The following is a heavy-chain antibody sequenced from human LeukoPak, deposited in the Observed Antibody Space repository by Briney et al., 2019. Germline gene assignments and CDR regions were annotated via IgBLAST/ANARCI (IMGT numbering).Heavy chain of an antibody. CDR3: ARGFGREYNFAKY. D-gene: IGHD3-10*01. V-gene: IGHV4-59*01. CDR2: IYYSGST. CDR1: GGSISTYY. J-gene: IGHJ4*02. Sequence: SETLSLTCTVSGGSISTYYWSWIRQPPGKGLEWIGYIYYSGSTNYNPSLKSRVTISVDTSKNQFSLKLSSVSAAGTAVYYCARGFGREYNFAKYWGQGTLVTVSS.